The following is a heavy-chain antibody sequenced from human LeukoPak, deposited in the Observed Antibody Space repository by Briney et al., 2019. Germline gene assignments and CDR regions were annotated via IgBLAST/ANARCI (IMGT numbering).Heavy chain of an antibody. J-gene: IGHJ4*02. CDR1: GYTFTGYY. Sequence: ATVKVSCKASGYTFTGYYMHWVRQAPAQGLEWMGWINPNSGGTNYAQKFQGRVTMTMDTSISTAYMDLSNLSSDDTAVYYCPRTMTTMTTHGELDFWGQGTLVTVSS. V-gene: IGHV1-2*02. D-gene: IGHD4-17*01. CDR3: PRTMTTMTTHGELDF. CDR2: INPNSGGT.